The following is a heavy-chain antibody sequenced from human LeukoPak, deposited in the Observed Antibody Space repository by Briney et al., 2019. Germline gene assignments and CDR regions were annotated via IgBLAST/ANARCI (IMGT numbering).Heavy chain of an antibody. V-gene: IGHV4-59*12. J-gene: IGHJ4*02. D-gene: IGHD3-3*01. CDR1: GGSISSYY. CDR2: IYYSGST. Sequence: SETLSLTCTVSGGSISSYYWSWIRQPPGKGLEWIGYIYYSGSTNYNPSLKSRVTISVDTSNNQFSLKLTSVTAADTAVYYCARDDFWSGYSFDYWGQGTLVTVSS. CDR3: ARDDFWSGYSFDY.